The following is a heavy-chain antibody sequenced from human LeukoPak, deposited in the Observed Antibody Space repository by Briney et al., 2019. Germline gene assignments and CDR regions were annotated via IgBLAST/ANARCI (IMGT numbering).Heavy chain of an antibody. CDR3: TRHVDTTTGLDY. J-gene: IGHJ4*02. CDR1: GFTFSSYS. Sequence: GGSLRLSCAASGFTFSSYSMNWVRQAPGKGLEWVSGISGSGGSTSYADSAKGRFTISRDNSKNTLYLQMNSLRADDTAVYYCTRHVDTTTGLDYWGQGTLVTVSS. CDR2: ISGSGGST. D-gene: IGHD5-18*01. V-gene: IGHV3-23*01.